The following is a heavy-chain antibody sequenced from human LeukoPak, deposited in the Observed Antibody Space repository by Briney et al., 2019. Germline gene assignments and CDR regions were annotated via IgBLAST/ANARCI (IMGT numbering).Heavy chain of an antibody. J-gene: IGHJ6*03. V-gene: IGHV4-59*08. CDR3: ARHIGGGIEDMDV. D-gene: IGHD3-16*02. CDR2: IYVTGST. CDR1: GGSIGTYY. Sequence: ASETLSLTCTVSGGSIGTYYWSWIRQSPGKGLEWIGYIYVTGSTRYNTYLQSRVTISVDTSRNQFFLKMSSVTAADTAVYYGARHIGGGIEDMDVWGKGTKVTVSS.